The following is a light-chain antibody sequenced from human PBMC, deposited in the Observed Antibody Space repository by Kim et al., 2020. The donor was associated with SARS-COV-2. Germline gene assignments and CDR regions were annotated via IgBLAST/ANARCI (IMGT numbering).Light chain of an antibody. CDR2: DAS. Sequence: LCPGERGTLSCRASQSVTTYLAWYQQKPGQAPRLLIYDASSRATTFPDRFSGSGSGTDFTLTISRLEPEDFAVYFCQQYGNFPITFGQGTRLEIK. J-gene: IGKJ5*01. CDR1: QSVTTY. V-gene: IGKV3-20*01. CDR3: QQYGNFPIT.